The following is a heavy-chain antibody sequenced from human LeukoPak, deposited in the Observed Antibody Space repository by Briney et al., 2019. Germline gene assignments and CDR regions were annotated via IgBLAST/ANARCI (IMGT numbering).Heavy chain of an antibody. D-gene: IGHD3-10*01. CDR3: ARAGGYYDSGSYLGY. J-gene: IGHJ4*02. CDR2: IYYNENT. CDR1: GGSISGYY. Sequence: SETLSLTCTVSGGSISGYYWSWIRQPPGKGLEWIGYIYYNENTNQNPSLKSRVTISVDTSKNQFSLKLSSVTAADTAVYYCARAGGYYDSGSYLGYWGQGTLVTVSS. V-gene: IGHV4-59*01.